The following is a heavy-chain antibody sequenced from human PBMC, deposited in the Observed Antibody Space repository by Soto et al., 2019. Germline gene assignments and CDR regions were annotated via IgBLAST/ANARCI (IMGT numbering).Heavy chain of an antibody. CDR2: IFSSDSSA. V-gene: IGHV5-51*01. CDR1: GFTFSSYS. CDR3: GTWRGSSWFDY. D-gene: IGHD2-2*01. J-gene: IGHJ4*02. Sequence: GESLKISCKASGFTFSSYSLGWVRHMPGKGLQWMGDIFSSDSSAKYSPSFVGQVTISVDRSINTAYLQWSSLKASDTAIYYCGTWRGSSWFDYWGPGTLVTVSS.